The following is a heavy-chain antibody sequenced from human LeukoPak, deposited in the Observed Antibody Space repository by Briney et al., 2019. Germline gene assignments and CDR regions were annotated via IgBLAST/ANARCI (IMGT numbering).Heavy chain of an antibody. J-gene: IGHJ3*02. CDR1: GFTFSNYA. V-gene: IGHV3-23*01. CDR3: AKDAISMNGIWDAFDI. D-gene: IGHD3-22*01. CDR2: ISFGGDDT. Sequence: GGSLRLSCAASGFTFSNYAMNWVRQAPGKGLEWVSSISFGGDDTYYTDSVKGRFTISRDNSKSTLLLQMNGLRAEDTAVYYCAKDAISMNGIWDAFDIWGQGTMITVSS.